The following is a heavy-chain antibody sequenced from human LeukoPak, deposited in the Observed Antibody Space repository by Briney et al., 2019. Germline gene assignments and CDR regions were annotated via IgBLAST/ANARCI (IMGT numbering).Heavy chain of an antibody. J-gene: IGHJ4*02. D-gene: IGHD3-10*01. CDR1: GFTFSSYG. V-gene: IGHV3-30*02. CDR3: AKDRPPQYDSGTYSDY. CDR2: IRYDGSKK. Sequence: GGSLRLSCVASGFTFSSYGIHWIRQAPGKGLEWVAFIRYDGSKKFYSDSVKGRFTISGDNSRNTLYLQMNSLRTDDTAVYFCAKDRPPQYDSGTYSDYWGQGTLVTVSS.